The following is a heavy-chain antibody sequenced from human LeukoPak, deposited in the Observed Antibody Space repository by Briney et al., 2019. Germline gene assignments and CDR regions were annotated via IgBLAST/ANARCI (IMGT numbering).Heavy chain of an antibody. D-gene: IGHD6-6*01. Sequence: ASVKVSCKVSGYTLTELSMHWVRQAPGKGLEWMGGFDPEDGKTIYAQKFQGRVTMTEDTSTDTAYMELSSLRSEDTAVYYCATFRIAARPWYYYYYGMDVWGQGTTVTVSS. CDR2: FDPEDGKT. V-gene: IGHV1-24*01. CDR1: GYTLTELS. J-gene: IGHJ6*02. CDR3: ATFRIAARPWYYYYYGMDV.